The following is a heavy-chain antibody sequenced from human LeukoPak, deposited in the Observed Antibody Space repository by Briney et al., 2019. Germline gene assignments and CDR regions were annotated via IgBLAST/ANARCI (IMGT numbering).Heavy chain of an antibody. CDR2: IRSKAYGGTA. J-gene: IGHJ4*02. D-gene: IGHD3-3*01. V-gene: IGHV3-49*03. Sequence: GGSLRLSCTASGFTFGDYAMSWFRQAPGKGLEWVGFIRSKAYGGTAEYAASVKGRFTISRDDSKSIAYLQMNSLKTEDTAVYYCTRYYDFWSGYYNGFDYWGQGTLVTVSS. CDR1: GFTFGDYA. CDR3: TRYYDFWSGYYNGFDY.